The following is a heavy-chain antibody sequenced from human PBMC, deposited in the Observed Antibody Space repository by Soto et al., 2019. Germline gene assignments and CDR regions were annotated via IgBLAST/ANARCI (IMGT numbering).Heavy chain of an antibody. CDR3: AKGHIVFQNWFDP. J-gene: IGHJ5*02. D-gene: IGHD2-21*01. Sequence: XESLRLSCAASGFTFSSYAMSWVRQAPGKGLEWVSAISGSGGSTYYADSVKGRFTISRDNSKNTLYLQMNSLRAEDTAVYYCAKGHIVFQNWFDPWGQGTLVTVSS. CDR1: GFTFSSYA. CDR2: ISGSGGST. V-gene: IGHV3-23*01.